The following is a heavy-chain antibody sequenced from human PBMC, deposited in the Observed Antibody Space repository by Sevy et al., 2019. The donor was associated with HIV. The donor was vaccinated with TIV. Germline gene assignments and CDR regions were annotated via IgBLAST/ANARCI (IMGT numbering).Heavy chain of an antibody. CDR1: GYTFTSYG. D-gene: IGHD6-13*01. CDR2: ISAYNGNT. Sequence: ASVKVSCKASGYTFTSYGISWVRQAPGQGLEWMGWISAYNGNTNYAQKLQGRVTMTTDTSTGTAYMELRSLRSDDTAVYYCARYVEAIAAAGTDYWGQGTLVTVSS. V-gene: IGHV1-18*04. CDR3: ARYVEAIAAAGTDY. J-gene: IGHJ4*02.